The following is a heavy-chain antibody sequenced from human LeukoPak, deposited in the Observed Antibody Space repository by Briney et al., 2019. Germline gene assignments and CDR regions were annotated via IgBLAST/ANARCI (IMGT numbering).Heavy chain of an antibody. Sequence: PSETLSLTCAVYGGSFSGYYWSWIRQPPGKGLEGIGEINHSGSTNYNPSLKSRVTISVDTSKNQFPLKLSSVTAADTAVYYCASRVFDYWGQGTLVTVSS. CDR1: GGSFSGYY. CDR3: ASRVFDY. V-gene: IGHV4-34*01. J-gene: IGHJ4*02. CDR2: INHSGST.